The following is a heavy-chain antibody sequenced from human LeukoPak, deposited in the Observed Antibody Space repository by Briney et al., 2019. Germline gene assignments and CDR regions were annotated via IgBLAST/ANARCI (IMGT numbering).Heavy chain of an antibody. CDR3: AKEQDIVVVPAAISFDY. CDR1: GFIFSLYW. D-gene: IGHD2-2*01. CDR2: IEGGAIDT. Sequence: GGSLRLSCKASGFIFSLYWMHWVRQVPGKGLVWVSRIEGGAIDTDYADFVKGRFTISRDNAKNTVYLQMTSLRVEDTAVYYCAKEQDIVVVPAAISFDYWGQGTLVTVSS. V-gene: IGHV3-74*01. J-gene: IGHJ4*02.